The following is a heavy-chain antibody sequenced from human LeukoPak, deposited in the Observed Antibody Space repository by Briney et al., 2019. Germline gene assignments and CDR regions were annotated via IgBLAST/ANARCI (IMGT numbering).Heavy chain of an antibody. D-gene: IGHD1-26*01. CDR2: IYYSGST. CDR1: GGSISSYY. V-gene: IGHV4-59*01. CDR3: ARTPASYSGSYWAPFDY. J-gene: IGHJ4*02. Sequence: SETLSLICTVSGGSISSYYWSWIRQPPGKGLEWIGYIYYSGSTNYNPSLKSRVTISVDTSKNQFSLKLSSVTAADTAVYYCARTPASYSGSYWAPFDYWGQGTLVTVSS.